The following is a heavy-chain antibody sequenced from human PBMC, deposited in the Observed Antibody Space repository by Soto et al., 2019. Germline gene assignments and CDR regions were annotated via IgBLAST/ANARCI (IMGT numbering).Heavy chain of an antibody. CDR1: GATISTGGYS. Sequence: QLQLQESGSRLVKSSETLSLTCAVSGATISTGGYSWAWIRQPPGKPLEWIGHTYHSGNPYYNPTLRTRGIISVDTSKNQTSLIPSSVIAANMSVYYCSRETYGYYGGSLDPWGQGTLVTVSS. CDR3: SRETYGYYGGSLDP. V-gene: IGHV4-30-2*01. CDR2: TYHSGNP. D-gene: IGHD3-10*01. J-gene: IGHJ5*02.